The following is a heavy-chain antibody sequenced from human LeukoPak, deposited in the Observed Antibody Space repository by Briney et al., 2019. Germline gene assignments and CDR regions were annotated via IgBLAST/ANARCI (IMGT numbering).Heavy chain of an antibody. CDR3: AKDNLVVAATPNYFDY. J-gene: IGHJ4*02. CDR1: GFTFSSYA. Sequence: GGSLRLSCAASGFTFSSYAMSWVRQAPGKGLEWVSAISGSGGSTYYADSVKGRFTISRDNSKNTLYLQMNSLRAEDTAVYYCAKDNLVVAATPNYFDYWGQGTLVTVSS. CDR2: ISGSGGST. V-gene: IGHV3-23*01. D-gene: IGHD2-15*01.